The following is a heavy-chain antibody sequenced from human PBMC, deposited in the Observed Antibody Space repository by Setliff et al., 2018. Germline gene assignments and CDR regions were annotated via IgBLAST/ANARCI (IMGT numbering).Heavy chain of an antibody. D-gene: IGHD2-8*02. Sequence: PSETLSLTCTVSGGSLTNRFWSWVRQSPGKGLEWIGYIYYTGTTNYSPSLKGRVTISVDTSKNQFFLRLTSMTPADTAVYYFARDRTAYSYGMDVWGQGTTVTVSS. V-gene: IGHV4-59*01. CDR2: IYYTGTT. J-gene: IGHJ6*02. CDR1: GGSLTNRF. CDR3: ARDRTAYSYGMDV.